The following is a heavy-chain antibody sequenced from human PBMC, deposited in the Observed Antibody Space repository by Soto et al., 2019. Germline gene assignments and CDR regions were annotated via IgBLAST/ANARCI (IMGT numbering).Heavy chain of an antibody. V-gene: IGHV3-48*02. CDR3: ATRGVGGSYIYYYYGMDV. CDR2: ISSSSSTI. J-gene: IGHJ6*02. CDR1: GFTFSSYC. D-gene: IGHD3-16*01. Sequence: GGSLRLSCAASGFTFSSYCMNWVRQAPGKGLEWVSYISSSSSTIYYADSVKGRFTISRDNAKNSLYLQMNSLRDEDMAVYYCATRGVGGSYIYYYYGMDVWGQGTTVTVSS.